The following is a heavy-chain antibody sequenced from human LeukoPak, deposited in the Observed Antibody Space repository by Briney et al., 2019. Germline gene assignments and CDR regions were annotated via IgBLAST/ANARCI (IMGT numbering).Heavy chain of an antibody. Sequence: SETLSLTCIVSGGSVSSGGHYWGWIRQPPGKGLEWIGSIYYSGSTYYNPSLNNRVTIFIDMSKNQFSLRLNSVTATDPAVYYCARLVCGGGSCPAEFDYWGQGTLVTVSS. D-gene: IGHD2-15*01. V-gene: IGHV4-39*01. CDR2: IYYSGST. J-gene: IGHJ4*02. CDR3: ARLVCGGGSCPAEFDY. CDR1: GGSVSSGGHY.